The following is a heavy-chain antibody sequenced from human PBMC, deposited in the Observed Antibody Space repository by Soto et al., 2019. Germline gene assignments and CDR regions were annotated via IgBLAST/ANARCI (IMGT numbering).Heavy chain of an antibody. D-gene: IGHD1-26*01. CDR2: IRQEGSER. CDR1: GFTFSSYW. CDR3: ARGGNWYFDL. J-gene: IGHJ2*01. Sequence: EVQLVESGGGLVEPGGSLRLSCAASGFTFSSYWMSWVRQAPGKGLEWVAKIRQEGSERYYVDSVEGRFTISRDNTKNSLYLQTSSLRVEDTDVYYCARGGNWYFDLWGRGTLVTVSS. V-gene: IGHV3-7*05.